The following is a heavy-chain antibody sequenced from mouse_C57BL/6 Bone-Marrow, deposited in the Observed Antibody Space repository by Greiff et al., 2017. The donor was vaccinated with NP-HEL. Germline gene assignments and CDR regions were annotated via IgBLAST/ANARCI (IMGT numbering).Heavy chain of an antibody. D-gene: IGHD1-1*01. J-gene: IGHJ4*01. Sequence: EVKLMESGEGLVKPGGSLKLSCAASGFTFSSYAMSWVRQTPEKRLEWVAYISSGGDYIYYADTVKGRFTISSDNARNTLYLQMSSLKSEDTAMYYCTRGGTTDAMDYWGQGTSVTVSS. V-gene: IGHV5-9-1*02. CDR3: TRGGTTDAMDY. CDR2: ISSGGDYI. CDR1: GFTFSSYA.